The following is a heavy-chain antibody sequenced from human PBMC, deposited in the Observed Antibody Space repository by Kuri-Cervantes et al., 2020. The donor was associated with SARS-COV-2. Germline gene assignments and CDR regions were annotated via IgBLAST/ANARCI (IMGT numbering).Heavy chain of an antibody. J-gene: IGHJ6*03. D-gene: IGHD1-26*01. V-gene: IGHV3-9*01. CDR2: ISWNSGSI. Sequence: SLKISCAASGFTFDDYAMHWVRQAPGKGLEWVSGISWNSGSIGYADSVKGRFTISRDNSKNSLYLQVNSLRVEDTGIYYCAREVGSTTYYYYMDVWGNGTTVTVSS. CDR3: AREVGSTTYYYYMDV. CDR1: GFTFDDYA.